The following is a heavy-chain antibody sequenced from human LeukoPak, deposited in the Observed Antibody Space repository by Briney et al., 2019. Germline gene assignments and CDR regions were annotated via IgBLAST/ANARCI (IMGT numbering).Heavy chain of an antibody. Sequence: ASVKVSCKASGYTFTGYYMHWVRQAPGQGLEWMGWINPNSGGTNYAQKFQGWVTMTRDTSISTAYMELSGLRSDDTAVYYCARELLYSNYGLDYYGMDVWGQGTTVTVSS. CDR3: ARELLYSNYGLDYYGMDV. V-gene: IGHV1-2*04. J-gene: IGHJ6*02. CDR2: INPNSGGT. D-gene: IGHD4-11*01. CDR1: GYTFTGYY.